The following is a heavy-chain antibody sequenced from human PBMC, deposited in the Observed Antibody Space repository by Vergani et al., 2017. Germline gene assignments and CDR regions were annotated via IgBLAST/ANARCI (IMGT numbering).Heavy chain of an antibody. CDR1: GFAFSRNA. V-gene: IGHV3-23*01. CDR3: ARETDTGSSVSYNYYAMDV. CDR2: LTASGSGI. J-gene: IGHJ6*02. D-gene: IGHD3-9*01. Sequence: EVQLLESGGRLVQPGGSLRLSCVASGFAFSRNAMCWVRQAPGKGLEWVSGLTASGSGISYADSVRGRFTISRDNTKNTLYLQMNSLRAEDTAVYYCARETDTGSSVSYNYYAMDVWGQGTTVSVAS.